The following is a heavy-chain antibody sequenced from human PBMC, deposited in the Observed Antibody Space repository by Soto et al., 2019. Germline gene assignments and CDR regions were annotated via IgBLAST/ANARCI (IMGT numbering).Heavy chain of an antibody. V-gene: IGHV4-31*03. CDR1: GGSISSGGYY. CDR3: ARGPILGYCSGGSCYGFDY. D-gene: IGHD2-15*01. Sequence: TLSLTCTVSGGSISSGGYYWSWIRQHPGKGLEWIGYIYYGGSTYYNPSLKSRVTISVDTSKNQFSLKLSSVTAADTAVYYCARGPILGYCSGGSCYGFDYWGQGTLVTVSS. J-gene: IGHJ4*02. CDR2: IYYGGST.